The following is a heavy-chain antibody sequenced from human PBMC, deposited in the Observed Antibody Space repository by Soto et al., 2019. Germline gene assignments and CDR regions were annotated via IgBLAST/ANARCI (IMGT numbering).Heavy chain of an antibody. D-gene: IGHD6-6*01. V-gene: IGHV1-69*12. CDR1: GGTFTSYA. CDR3: ARELDSSSSD. CDR2: IIPIFGTA. Sequence: QVKLVQSGAGVKNPGSSVKVSGKASGGTFTSYAITWVRQAPGQGLEWMGGIIPIFGTANYAQKFQGRVTITADESTSTAYMELSSLRSEDTAVYYCARELDSSSSDWGQGTLVTVSS. J-gene: IGHJ4*02.